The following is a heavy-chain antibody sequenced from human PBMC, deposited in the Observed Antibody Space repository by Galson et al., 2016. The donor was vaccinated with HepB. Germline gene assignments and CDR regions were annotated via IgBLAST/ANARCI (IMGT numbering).Heavy chain of an antibody. CDR3: ARDVRGGLGYCTSATGFDYFDY. CDR1: GYTFTDYG. CDR2: ISGYNGNA. Sequence: SVKVSCKASGYTFTDYGIDWVRQAPGQGLEWMGWISGYNGNANYGNIKYAQKFQGRVTLTTDTSTSTAYMELRSLRSDDTAVYYCARDVRGGLGYCTSATGFDYFDYWGQGTLVTVSS. D-gene: IGHD2-8*02. J-gene: IGHJ4*02. V-gene: IGHV1-18*04.